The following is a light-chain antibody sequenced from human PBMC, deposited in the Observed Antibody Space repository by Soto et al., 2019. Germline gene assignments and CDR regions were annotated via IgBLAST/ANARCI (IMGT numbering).Light chain of an antibody. V-gene: IGKV3-11*01. Sequence: EIVLTQSPGTLSLSPGESATLSCRASQGGFGNYLAWYQQKPGQAPRLLMYDASNRATGIPARFSGSGSGTDFTLTISSLEPEDFAVYYCQQRSSWPLYTFGQGTKLEIK. CDR3: QQRSSWPLYT. CDR2: DAS. J-gene: IGKJ2*01. CDR1: QGGFGNY.